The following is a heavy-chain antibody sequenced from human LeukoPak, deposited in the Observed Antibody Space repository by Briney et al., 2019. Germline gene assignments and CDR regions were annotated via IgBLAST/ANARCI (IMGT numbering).Heavy chain of an antibody. CDR3: ARDYGYYYDSSGYPKFDY. V-gene: IGHV1-18*01. D-gene: IGHD3-22*01. CDR1: GYTFTSYG. J-gene: IGHJ4*02. CDR2: ISAYNGNT. Sequence: GASVKVSCKASGYTFTSYGISWVRQSPGQGLEWMGWISAYNGNTNYAQKLQGRVTMTTDTSTSTAYMELRSLRSDDTAVYYCARDYGYYYDSSGYPKFDYWGQGTLVTVSS.